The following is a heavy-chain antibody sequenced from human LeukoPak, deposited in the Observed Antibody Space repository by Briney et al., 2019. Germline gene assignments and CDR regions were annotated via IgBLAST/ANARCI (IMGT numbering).Heavy chain of an antibody. CDR3: ARLTPPGWFDP. V-gene: IGHV4-4*07. CDR1: GGSISSYY. J-gene: IGHJ5*02. Sequence: PSETLSLTCTVSGGSISSYYWSWIRQPAGKGLEWIGRISGSGTITYNPALQSRLSISIDTSKNQFSLKLMSVTAADTAVYYCARLTPPGWFDPWGQGTLVTVSS. CDR2: ISGSGTI.